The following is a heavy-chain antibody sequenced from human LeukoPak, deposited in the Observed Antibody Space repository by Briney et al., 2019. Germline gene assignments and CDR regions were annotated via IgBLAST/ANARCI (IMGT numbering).Heavy chain of an antibody. D-gene: IGHD6-19*01. V-gene: IGHV4-39*01. J-gene: IGHJ4*02. CDR3: ATSEGIAVAGAIDY. CDR2: IYYSGST. CDR1: GGSISSSSYY. Sequence: PSETLSLTCTVSGGSISSSSYYWGWIRQPPGKGLEWIGSIYYSGSTYYNPSLKSRVTISVDTSKNQFSLKLSSVTAADTAVYYCATSEGIAVAGAIDYWGQGTLVTVPS.